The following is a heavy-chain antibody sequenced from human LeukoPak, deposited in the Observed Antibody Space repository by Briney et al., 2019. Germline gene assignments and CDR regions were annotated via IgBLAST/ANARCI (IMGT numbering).Heavy chain of an antibody. J-gene: IGHJ4*02. V-gene: IGHV3-21*04. Sequence: PGGSLRLSCAASGFTFSSYSMNWVRQAPGKGLEWVSSISSSSSYIYYADSVKGRFTISRDNSKNTLYLQMNSLRAEDTAVYYCAKIQVRGVISYFDYWGQGTLVTVSS. CDR3: AKIQVRGVISYFDY. D-gene: IGHD3-10*01. CDR2: ISSSSSYI. CDR1: GFTFSSYS.